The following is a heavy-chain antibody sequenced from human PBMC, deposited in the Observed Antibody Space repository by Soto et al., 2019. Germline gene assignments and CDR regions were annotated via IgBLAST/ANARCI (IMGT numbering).Heavy chain of an antibody. CDR1: GFRFDDYN. CDR2: ITWNGANS. CDR3: ARETLTFGSALDV. J-gene: IGHJ6*02. D-gene: IGHD3-3*01. V-gene: IGHV3-43*01. Sequence: GGSLRLSCAASGFRFDDYNMHWVRQAPGKGLEWVSLITWNGANSYYADSVKGRFTISRDGTTKSLSLQMTSLKREDTGLYFCARETLTFGSALDVWGQGTTVTVS.